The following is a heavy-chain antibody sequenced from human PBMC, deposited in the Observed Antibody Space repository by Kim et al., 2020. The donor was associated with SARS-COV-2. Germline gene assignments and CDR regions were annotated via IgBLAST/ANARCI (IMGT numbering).Heavy chain of an antibody. CDR3: ARRGTYSSSRYVQDYYYYGMDV. CDR1: GFTFSSYG. D-gene: IGHD6-13*01. Sequence: GGSLRLSCAASGFTFSSYGMHWVRQAPGKGLEWVAVIWYDGSNKYYADSVKGRFTISRDNSKNTLYLQMNSLRAEDTAVYYCARRGTYSSSRYVQDYYYYGMDVWGQGTTVTVSS. J-gene: IGHJ6*02. CDR2: IWYDGSNK. V-gene: IGHV3-33*01.